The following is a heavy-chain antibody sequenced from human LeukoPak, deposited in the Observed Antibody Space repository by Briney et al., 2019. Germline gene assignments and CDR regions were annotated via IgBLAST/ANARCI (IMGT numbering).Heavy chain of an antibody. CDR3: ARHMQFWSKPYFDL. Sequence: SETLSLTCTVSGGSISTYYWSWIRQPPGKGLEWIGYFSSIASAYYNLSLKSRVTISVDTSKNQFSLKLSSVTAADTAVYYCARHMQFWSKPYFDLWGRGTLVTVSS. D-gene: IGHD3-3*02. J-gene: IGHJ2*01. CDR1: GGSISTYY. V-gene: IGHV4-59*08. CDR2: FSSIASA.